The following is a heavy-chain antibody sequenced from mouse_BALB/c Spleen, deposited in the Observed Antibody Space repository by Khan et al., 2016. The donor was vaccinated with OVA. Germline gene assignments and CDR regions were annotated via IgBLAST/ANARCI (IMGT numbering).Heavy chain of an antibody. V-gene: IGHV2-9-2*01. J-gene: IGHJ1*01. D-gene: IGHD1-1*01. CDR3: VRRCHYYGSFYWYFDV. CDR2: IWTGGDT. Sequence: QVQLKESGPGLVAPSQSLSITCTVSGFSLTNYDISWIRQPPGKGLEWLGVIWTGGDTNYNSAFMSRLSISKDNSKSQVFLKMNSLQTDDTAIYYYVRRCHYYGSFYWYFDVWGAGTTVTVSS. CDR1: GFSLTNYD.